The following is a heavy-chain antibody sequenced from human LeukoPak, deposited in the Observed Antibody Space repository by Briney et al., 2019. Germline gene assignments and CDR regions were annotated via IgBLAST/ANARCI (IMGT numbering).Heavy chain of an antibody. D-gene: IGHD2-2*02. CDR1: GFTFSSYA. J-gene: IGHJ4*02. CDR3: ARVNCSSTSCYKNYFDY. V-gene: IGHV3-30-3*01. Sequence: GGSLRLSCAASGFTFSSYAMHWVRQAPGKGLEWVAVISYDGSNKYYADSVKGRFTISRDNSKNTLYLQMNSLRAEDTAVYYCARVNCSSTSCYKNYFDYWGQGTLVTVSS. CDR2: ISYDGSNK.